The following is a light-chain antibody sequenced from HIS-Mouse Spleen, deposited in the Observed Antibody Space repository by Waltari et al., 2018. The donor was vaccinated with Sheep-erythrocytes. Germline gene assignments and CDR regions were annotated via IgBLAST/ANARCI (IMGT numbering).Light chain of an antibody. CDR1: SSDVGGYND. CDR2: DVS. V-gene: IGLV2-11*01. J-gene: IGLJ1*01. Sequence: QSALTPPRSVSGSPGQSVTISCTGTSSDVGGYNDGSWYQQHPGKAPKLMIYDVSKRPSGVPDRFSGSKSGNTASLTISGLQAEDEADYYCCSYAGSYNHVFATGTKVTVL. CDR3: CSYAGSYNHV.